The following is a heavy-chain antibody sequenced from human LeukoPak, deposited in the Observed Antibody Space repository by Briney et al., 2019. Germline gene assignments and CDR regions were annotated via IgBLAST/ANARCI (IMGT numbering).Heavy chain of an antibody. CDR2: IYYSGST. CDR1: GGSLSSYY. CDR3: ARYNIATPAYDAFDI. D-gene: IGHD3-16*01. J-gene: IGHJ3*02. V-gene: IGHV4-59*08. Sequence: SETLSLTCTVSGGSLSSYYWNWIRQPPGKGLEWIGYIYYSGSTNYNPSLKSRVTISVGTSKNQFSLKLSSVTAADTAVYYCARYNIATPAYDAFDIWGQGTMVTVSS.